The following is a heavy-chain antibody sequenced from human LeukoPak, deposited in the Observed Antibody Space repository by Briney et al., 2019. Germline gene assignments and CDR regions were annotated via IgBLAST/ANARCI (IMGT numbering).Heavy chain of an antibody. J-gene: IGHJ4*02. V-gene: IGHV4-34*01. CDR2: INHSGST. Sequence: SETLSLTCAVYGGSFSGYYWSWIRQPPGKGLEWIGEINHSGSTNYNPSLKSRVTISVDTSKNQFSLKLSSVTAANTAVYYCATRSSYNRSSSSPEFDYWGQGTLVTVSS. D-gene: IGHD6-6*01. CDR1: GGSFSGYY. CDR3: ATRSSYNRSSSSPEFDY.